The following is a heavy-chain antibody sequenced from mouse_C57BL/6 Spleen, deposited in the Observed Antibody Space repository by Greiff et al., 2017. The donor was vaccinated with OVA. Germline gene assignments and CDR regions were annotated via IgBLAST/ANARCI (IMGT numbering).Heavy chain of an antibody. Sequence: VKLQESGAELVRPGASVKLSCKASGYTFTDYYINWVKQRPGQGLEWIARIYPGSGNTYYNEKFKGKATLTAEKSSSTAYMQLSSLTSEDSAVYFCARGLTGAYWGQGTLVTVSA. J-gene: IGHJ3*01. V-gene: IGHV1-76*01. D-gene: IGHD4-1*01. CDR3: ARGLTGAY. CDR2: IYPGSGNT. CDR1: GYTFTDYY.